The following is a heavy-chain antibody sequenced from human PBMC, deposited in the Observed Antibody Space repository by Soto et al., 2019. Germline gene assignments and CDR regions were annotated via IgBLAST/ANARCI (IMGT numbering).Heavy chain of an antibody. CDR1: GYSFAGYW. V-gene: IGHV5-10-1*01. CDR3: ARQIYDSDTGPNFQYSFDS. D-gene: IGHD3-22*01. CDR2: IDPSDSQT. J-gene: IGHJ4*02. Sequence: GESLKISCKGSGYSFAGYWITWVRQKPGKGLEWMGRIDPSDSQTYYSPSFRGHVTISVTKSITTVFLQWSSLRASDTAMYYCARQIYDSDTGPNFQYSFDSWGQGTPVTVAS.